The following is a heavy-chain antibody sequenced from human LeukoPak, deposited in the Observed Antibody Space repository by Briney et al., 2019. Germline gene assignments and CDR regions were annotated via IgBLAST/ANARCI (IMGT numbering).Heavy chain of an antibody. CDR1: GGSISSGSYF. J-gene: IGHJ4*02. CDR3: ARELIVGVMDY. D-gene: IGHD1-26*01. CDR2: IYTSGTI. Sequence: SETLSLTCSVSGGSISSGSYFWTWIRQPAGNGLEWIGRIYTSGTIYYNPSLKSRVTISVDASKNQFSLKLTSVTAADTAVYYCARELIVGVMDYWGQGTLVTVSS. V-gene: IGHV4-61*02.